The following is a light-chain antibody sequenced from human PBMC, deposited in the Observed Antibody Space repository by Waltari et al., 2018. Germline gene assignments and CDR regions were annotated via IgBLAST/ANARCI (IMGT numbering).Light chain of an antibody. CDR3: AAWDDSLNGLV. J-gene: IGLJ2*01. CDR1: RSNLGSNT. V-gene: IGLV1-44*01. Sequence: QSVLTQPPSASGTPGQRVTISCSGRRSNLGSNTLNWYQQLPGPAPKLLIYSNNQRPSGVPDRFSGSKSGTSASLAISGLQSEDEADYYCAAWDDSLNGLVFGGGTKLTVL. CDR2: SNN.